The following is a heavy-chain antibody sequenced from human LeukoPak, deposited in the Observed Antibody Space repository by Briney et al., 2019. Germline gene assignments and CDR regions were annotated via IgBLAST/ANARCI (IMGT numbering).Heavy chain of an antibody. V-gene: IGHV3-30*04. CDR2: ISYDGSNK. CDR1: GFTFSSYA. CDR3: ARLCSSSLFDY. Sequence: GGSLRLSCAASGFTFSSYAMHWVRQAPGKGLEWVAVISYDGSNKYYADSVKGRFTISRDNSKNTLYLQMNSLRAEDTAVYYCARLCSSSLFDYWGQGTLVTVSS. J-gene: IGHJ4*02. D-gene: IGHD6-13*01.